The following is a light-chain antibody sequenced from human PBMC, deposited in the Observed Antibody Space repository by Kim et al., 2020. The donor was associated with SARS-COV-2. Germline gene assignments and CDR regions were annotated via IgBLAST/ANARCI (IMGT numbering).Light chain of an antibody. CDR2: KAS. CDR1: QNIYSW. J-gene: IGKJ1*01. Sequence: DIQMTQSPSILSASVGDRVTITCRASQNIYSWLAWYQQKPGKAPELLIYKASSLKTGVPSRFSGSGSGTEFTLTISSLQPDDFATYSCQHYNCYPAFGQGTKVDIK. CDR3: QHYNCYPA. V-gene: IGKV1-5*03.